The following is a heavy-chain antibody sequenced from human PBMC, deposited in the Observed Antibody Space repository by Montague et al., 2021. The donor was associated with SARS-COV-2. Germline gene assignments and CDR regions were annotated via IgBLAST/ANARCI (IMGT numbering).Heavy chain of an antibody. D-gene: IGHD5-12*01. CDR2: ISWNSERI. V-gene: IGHV3-9*01. Sequence: SLRLSCAASGFRLDYHAMQWVRQVPGKGLEWVAGISWNSERIGYADFVKGRFTIPRDNTKNTLFLQMNSLRLEDSAFYYCAKDPGYTGYEGYFDSWGQGILVTVSS. J-gene: IGHJ4*02. CDR1: GFRLDYHA. CDR3: AKDPGYTGYEGYFDS.